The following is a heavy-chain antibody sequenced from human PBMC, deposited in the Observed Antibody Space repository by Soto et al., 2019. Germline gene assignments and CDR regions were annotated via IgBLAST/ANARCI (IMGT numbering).Heavy chain of an antibody. V-gene: IGHV4-59*01. Sequence: PSETLSLTCTVSGDSISFYYWSWIRQSPGKGLEWIGYTYYSGSTNYNPSLKSRVTISVDTSKTHFSLKLSSLTAADTAVYYCARDSGITGTSHHWGQGILVTVSS. CDR2: TYYSGST. CDR1: GDSISFYY. D-gene: IGHD1-20*01. J-gene: IGHJ5*02. CDR3: ARDSGITGTSHH.